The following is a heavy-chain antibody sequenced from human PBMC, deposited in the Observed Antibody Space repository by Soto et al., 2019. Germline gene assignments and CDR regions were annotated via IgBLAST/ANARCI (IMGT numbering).Heavy chain of an antibody. CDR3: ASGDCSSTSCYANFDY. V-gene: IGHV4-61*08. J-gene: IGHJ4*02. Sequence: SETLSLTCTVSGGSISSGGYYWTWIRQHPGKGLEWIGYNYYSGSTNYNPSLKSRVTISVDTSKNQFSLKLSSVTAADTAVYYCASGDCSSTSCYANFDYWGQGTLVTVSS. CDR2: NYYSGST. D-gene: IGHD2-2*01. CDR1: GGSISSGGYY.